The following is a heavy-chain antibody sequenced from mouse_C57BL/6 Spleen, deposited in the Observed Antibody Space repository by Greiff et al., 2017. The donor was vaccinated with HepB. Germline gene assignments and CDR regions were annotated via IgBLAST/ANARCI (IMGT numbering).Heavy chain of an antibody. V-gene: IGHV1-9*01. Sequence: QVQLKQSGAELLKPGASVKLSCKATGYTFTGYWIEWVKQRPGHGLEWIGEILPGSCSTNYNEKFKGKATFTADTTSNTAYMQLSSLTTEDSASSYCARGNSTVVAFDYWGQGTTLTVSS. CDR3: ARGNSTVVAFDY. J-gene: IGHJ2*01. D-gene: IGHD1-1*01. CDR2: ILPGSCST. CDR1: GYTFTGYW.